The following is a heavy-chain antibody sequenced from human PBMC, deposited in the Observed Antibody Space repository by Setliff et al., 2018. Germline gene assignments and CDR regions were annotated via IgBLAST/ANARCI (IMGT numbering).Heavy chain of an antibody. Sequence: GGSLRLSCIASGFTFSSYSMNWVRQAPGKGLVWVSRINSDGSSTSYADSVKGRFTISRDNAKNTLYLQMNSLRAEDTAVYYCARGPWKHSAYYYYYYMDVWGKGTTVTVSS. CDR1: GFTFSSYS. D-gene: IGHD1-1*01. V-gene: IGHV3-74*01. CDR2: INSDGSST. CDR3: ARGPWKHSAYYYYYYMDV. J-gene: IGHJ6*03.